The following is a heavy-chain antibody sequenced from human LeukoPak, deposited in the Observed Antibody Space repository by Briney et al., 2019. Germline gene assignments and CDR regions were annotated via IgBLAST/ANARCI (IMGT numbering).Heavy chain of an antibody. CDR1: GYSISSGYY. J-gene: IGHJ3*02. CDR2: IYHSGST. Sequence: PSETLSLTCAVSGYSISSGYYWGWIRQPPGKGLEWIGSIYHSGSTYYNPSLKSRVTISVDTSKNQFSLKPSSVTAADTAVYYCARREVGATGAFDIWGQGTMVTVSS. V-gene: IGHV4-38-2*01. D-gene: IGHD1-26*01. CDR3: ARREVGATGAFDI.